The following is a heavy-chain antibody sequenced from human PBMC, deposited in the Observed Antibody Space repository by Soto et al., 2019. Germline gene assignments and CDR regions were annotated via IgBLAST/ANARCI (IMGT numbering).Heavy chain of an antibody. V-gene: IGHV3-21*01. J-gene: IGHJ4*02. CDR2: ISSSSSYI. CDR3: ARYDEYSSSSDY. D-gene: IGHD6-6*01. Sequence: VGSLRLYCAVAGFTFSSSSMNWVRQAPGKGLEWVSYISSSSSYIYYADSVKGRFTISRDNAKNSLYLQMNSLRAEDTAVYYCARYDEYSSSSDYWGQGTLVTVSS. CDR1: GFTFSSSS.